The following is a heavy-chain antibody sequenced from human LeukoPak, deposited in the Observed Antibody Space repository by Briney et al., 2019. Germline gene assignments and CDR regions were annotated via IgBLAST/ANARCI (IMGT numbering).Heavy chain of an antibody. V-gene: IGHV3-33*01. CDR1: GFTFTNYG. CDR3: ARDRSHITGTTRYYYGMDV. CDR2: IWYDGSNK. Sequence: GRPVRLSCAASGFTFTNYGMHWARQAPGKGLEWVAVIWYDGSNKYYTGSVKGRFTVSRDNSKNTLFLQMNSLRAEDTAVYYCARDRSHITGTTRYYYGMDVWGPGTTGPVSS. J-gene: IGHJ6*01. D-gene: IGHD1-7*01.